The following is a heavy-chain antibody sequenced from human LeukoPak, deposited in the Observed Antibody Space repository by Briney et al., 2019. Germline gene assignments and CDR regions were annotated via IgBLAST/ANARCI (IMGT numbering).Heavy chain of an antibody. CDR2: INPSGGST. CDR1: GYTFTSYY. V-gene: IGHV1-46*01. CDR3: ARARMIVVGYFDY. Sequence: ASVKVSCKASGYTFTSYYMHWVRQAPGQGLEWMGIINPSGGSTSYAQKFQGRVTMTRDMSTSTVYMELSSLRSKDTAVYYCARARMIVVGYFDYWGQGTLVTVSS. D-gene: IGHD3-22*01. J-gene: IGHJ4*02.